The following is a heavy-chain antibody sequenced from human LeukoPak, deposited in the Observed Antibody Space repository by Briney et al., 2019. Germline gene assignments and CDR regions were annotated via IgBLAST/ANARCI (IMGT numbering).Heavy chain of an antibody. CDR3: AREYSSSWYTVFDY. Sequence: PSETLSLTXTVSGGSISNYYWSWIRQPPGKGLEWIGYIYYSGSTNYNPSLKSRVTISVDTSKNQFSLKLSSVTAADTAVYYCAREYSSSWYTVFDYWGQGTLVTVSS. CDR1: GGSISNYY. CDR2: IYYSGST. J-gene: IGHJ4*02. D-gene: IGHD6-13*01. V-gene: IGHV4-59*01.